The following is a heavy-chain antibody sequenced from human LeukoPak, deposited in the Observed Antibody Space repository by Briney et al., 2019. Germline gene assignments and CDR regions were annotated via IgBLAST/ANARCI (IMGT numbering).Heavy chain of an antibody. V-gene: IGHV3-64D*06. D-gene: IGHD2-21*02. CDR2: IISNGGST. Sequence: PGGPLRLSCSASGFTFSVYAIQWVRQAPGKGLEYVSTIISNGGSTYYADSVKGRFTISRDNSKNTVSLQMSSLRAEDTALYYCVKDGLAFCGGDCYSYFVYWGEGTLVSVSS. CDR1: GFTFSVYA. CDR3: VKDGLAFCGGDCYSYFVY. J-gene: IGHJ4*02.